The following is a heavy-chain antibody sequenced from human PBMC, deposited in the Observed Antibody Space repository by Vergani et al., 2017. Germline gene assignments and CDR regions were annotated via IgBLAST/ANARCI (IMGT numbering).Heavy chain of an antibody. J-gene: IGHJ4*02. CDR1: GDSVSSNSAA. CDR3: ARGLAAAGTWGPNYFDY. CDR2: TYYRSKWYN. D-gene: IGHD6-13*01. Sequence: QVQLQQSGPGLVKPSQTLSLTCAISGDSVSSNSAAWNWIRQSPSRGLEWLGRTYYRSKWYNDYAVSVNSRITINPDTSKNQFSLQLNSVTPEDTAVYYCARGLAAAGTWGPNYFDYWGQGTLVTVSS. V-gene: IGHV6-1*01.